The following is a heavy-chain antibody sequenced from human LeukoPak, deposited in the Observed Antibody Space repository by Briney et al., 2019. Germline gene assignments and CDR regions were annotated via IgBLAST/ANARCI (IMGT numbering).Heavy chain of an antibody. CDR2: IIPIFGTA. D-gene: IGHD6-6*01. V-gene: IGHV1-69*05. J-gene: IGHJ6*03. Sequence: SVKVSCKASGYTFTSYGISWVRQAPGQGLEWMGGIIPIFGTANYAQKFQGRVTITTDESTSTAYMELSSLRSEDTAVYYCARDRHSSSSGYYYYYMDVWGKGTTVTVSS. CDR1: GYTFTSYG. CDR3: ARDRHSSSSGYYYYYMDV.